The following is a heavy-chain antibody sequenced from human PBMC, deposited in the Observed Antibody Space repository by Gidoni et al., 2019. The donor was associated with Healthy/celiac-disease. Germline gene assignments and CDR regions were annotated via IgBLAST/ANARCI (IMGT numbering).Heavy chain of an antibody. D-gene: IGHD2-2*01. CDR1: GYTFTSYA. V-gene: IGHV1-3*01. J-gene: IGHJ6*03. Sequence: QVQLVQSGAEVKKPGASVKVSCKASGYTFTSYALHWVRQAPGKRLEWMGWINAGNGNTKDSQKFQGRVTITRDTSASTAYMELSSLRSEDTAVYYCARGPRIVVVPAAMFYYYYYMDVWGKGTTVTVSS. CDR3: ARGPRIVVVPAAMFYYYYYMDV. CDR2: INAGNGNT.